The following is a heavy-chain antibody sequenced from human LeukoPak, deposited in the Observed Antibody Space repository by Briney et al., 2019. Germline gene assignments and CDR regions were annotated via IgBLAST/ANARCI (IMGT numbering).Heavy chain of an antibody. D-gene: IGHD3-10*01. CDR1: GFTFGDYA. CDR3: TRVPPVYGSGSYSFDY. J-gene: IGHJ4*02. CDR2: IRSKAYGGTT. Sequence: PAGGSLRLSCTASGFTFGDYAMSWFRQAPGKGLEWVGFIRSKAYGGTTEYAASVKGRSTISRDDSKSIAYLQMNSLKTEDIAVYYCTRVPPVYGSGSYSFDYWGQGTLVTVSS. V-gene: IGHV3-49*03.